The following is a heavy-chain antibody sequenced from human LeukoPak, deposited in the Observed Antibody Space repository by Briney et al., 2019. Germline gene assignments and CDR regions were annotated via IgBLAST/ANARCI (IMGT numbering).Heavy chain of an antibody. CDR1: GFTFSRYW. Sequence: GGSLRLSCAASGFTFSRYWMSWVRQAPGKGLEWVANIKQDGSEKYYVDSVKGRFTISRDNAKNSLYLQMNSLRAEDTAVYYCARDSTGSYYYGMDVWGQGTTVTVSS. D-gene: IGHD3-22*01. J-gene: IGHJ6*02. CDR3: ARDSTGSYYYGMDV. V-gene: IGHV3-7*01. CDR2: IKQDGSEK.